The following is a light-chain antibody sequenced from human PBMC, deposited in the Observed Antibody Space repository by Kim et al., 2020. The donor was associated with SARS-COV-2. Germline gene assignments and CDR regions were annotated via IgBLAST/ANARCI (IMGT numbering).Light chain of an antibody. Sequence: SSGERAALSRRASQSVISYLAWDEQKPALAPRLLISDASTRATGVAAMFSGSGSGTDFTPTISSLVPADYAVYYCQQRSNWPPLTFGGGTKVDIK. CDR2: DAS. V-gene: IGKV3-11*01. CDR3: QQRSNWPPLT. CDR1: QSVISY. J-gene: IGKJ4*01.